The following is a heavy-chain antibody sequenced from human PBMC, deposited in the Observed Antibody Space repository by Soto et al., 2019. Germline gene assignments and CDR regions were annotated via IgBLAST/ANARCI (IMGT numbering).Heavy chain of an antibody. CDR2: MNPNSGNT. D-gene: IGHD6-6*01. CDR3: ARALGNSSSPFYYYYRMDV. CDR1: GYTFTSYD. J-gene: IGHJ6*02. V-gene: IGHV1-8*01. Sequence: ASVKVSCKASGYTFTSYDINWVRQATGQGLEWMGWMNPNSGNTGYAQKFQGRVTMTRNTSISTAYMELSSLRSEDTAVYYCARALGNSSSPFYYYYRMDVWGQGTTVTVSS.